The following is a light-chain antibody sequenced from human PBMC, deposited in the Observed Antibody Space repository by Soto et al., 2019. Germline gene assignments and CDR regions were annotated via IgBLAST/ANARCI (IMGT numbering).Light chain of an antibody. CDR3: HQHSNWPPLT. CDR1: QSVSSY. CDR2: DAS. J-gene: IGKJ4*01. Sequence: EIVMTQSPSTLSLSPGDRVTLSCRASQSVSSYLAWYQQKPGQAPRLLIYDASNRETGIPARFSGSGSGTDVTLTIISLEPEDVGVYYCHQHSNWPPLTFGGGTKVEIK. V-gene: IGKV3-11*01.